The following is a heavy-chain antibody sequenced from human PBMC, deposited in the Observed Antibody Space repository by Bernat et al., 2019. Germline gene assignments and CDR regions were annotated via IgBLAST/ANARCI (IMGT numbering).Heavy chain of an antibody. CDR2: INSDGSST. CDR1: GFTFSSYW. D-gene: IGHD6-19*01. J-gene: IGHJ2*01. V-gene: IGHV3-74*01. CDR3: ARGDYSSGWYWYFDL. Sequence: EVQLVESGGGLVQPRGSLRLSCAASGFTFSSYWMHWVRQAPGKGLVWVSRINSDGSSTSYADSVKGRFTISRDNAKNTLYLQMNSLRAEDTAVYYCARGDYSSGWYWYFDLWGRGTLVTVSS.